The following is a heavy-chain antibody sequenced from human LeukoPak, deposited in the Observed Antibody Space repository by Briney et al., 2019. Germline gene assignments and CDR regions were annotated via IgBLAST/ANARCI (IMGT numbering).Heavy chain of an antibody. CDR1: EFTFTTYG. J-gene: IGHJ4*02. CDR2: IYYDGSNI. Sequence: PGGSLRLSCTASEFTFTTYGMHWVRQGPGKGLEWVAFIYYDGSNIYYADYVKGRFTISRDISKNTLYLQMDSLRAEDTAIYYCARDWKTNSFDYWGQGTLVTVSS. CDR3: ARDWKTNSFDY. V-gene: IGHV3-33*01. D-gene: IGHD1-1*01.